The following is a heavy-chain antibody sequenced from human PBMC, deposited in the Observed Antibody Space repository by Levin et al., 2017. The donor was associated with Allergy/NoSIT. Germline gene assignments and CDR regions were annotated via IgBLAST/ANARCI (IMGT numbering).Heavy chain of an antibody. CDR3: ARDQIWAVAGP. Sequence: LSLTCAASGFTFSNYYMHWVRQAPGKGPVFVSRIKGDGTTTTYADSVKGRFTISRDNAKNILYLQMNSLRVEDTAVYYCARDQIWAVAGPWGQGTLVTVSS. CDR1: GFTFSNYY. V-gene: IGHV3-74*01. D-gene: IGHD6-19*01. CDR2: IKGDGTTT. J-gene: IGHJ5*02.